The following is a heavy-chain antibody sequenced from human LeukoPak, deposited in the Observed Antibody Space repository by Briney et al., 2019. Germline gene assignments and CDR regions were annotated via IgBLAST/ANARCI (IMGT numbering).Heavy chain of an antibody. J-gene: IGHJ6*02. CDR3: MKVNRYCSGGSCYSAYYYGMDV. CDR2: ISTNGGST. D-gene: IGHD2-15*01. CDR1: GFTFSNYA. Sequence: GGSLRLSCSASGFTFSNYAMHWVRQAPGKGLEYISAISTNGGSTYYADSVKGRFTISRDNSKNTLYLQMSSLRAEDTAVYYCMKVNRYCSGGSCYSAYYYGMDVWGQGTTVTVFS. V-gene: IGHV3-64D*09.